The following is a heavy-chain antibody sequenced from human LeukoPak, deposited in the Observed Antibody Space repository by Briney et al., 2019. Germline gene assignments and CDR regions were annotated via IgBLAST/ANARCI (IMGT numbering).Heavy chain of an antibody. V-gene: IGHV1-69*05. CDR1: GGTFSSYA. D-gene: IGHD3-10*01. CDR3: ARSKVWFGEIAFDI. Sequence: SVKVSCKASGGTFSSYAISWVRQAPGQGLEWMGGIIPIFGTANYAQKFQGRVTITTDESTSTAYMELSSLRSEDTAVYYCARSKVWFGEIAFDIWGQGTMVTVSS. J-gene: IGHJ3*02. CDR2: IIPIFGTA.